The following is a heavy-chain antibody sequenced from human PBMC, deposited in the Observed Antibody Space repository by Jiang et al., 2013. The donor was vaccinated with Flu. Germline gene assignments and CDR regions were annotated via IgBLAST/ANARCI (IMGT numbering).Heavy chain of an antibody. V-gene: IGHV3-15*01. Sequence: GEGLVKPGGSLRLSCAASGFTFSNAWMSWVRQAPGKGLEWVGRIKSKTDGGTTDYAAPVKGRFTISRDDSKNTLYLQMNSLKTEDTAVYYCTTDRHGGSSYDSSGYYSGYWGQGTLVTVSS. CDR2: IKSKTDGGTT. CDR3: TTDRHGGSSYDSSGYYSGY. CDR1: GFTFSNAW. D-gene: IGHD3-22*01. J-gene: IGHJ4*02.